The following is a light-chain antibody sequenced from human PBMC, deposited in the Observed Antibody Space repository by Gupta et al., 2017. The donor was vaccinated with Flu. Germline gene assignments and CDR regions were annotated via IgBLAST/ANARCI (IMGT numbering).Light chain of an antibody. Sequence: EIVLTQSPATLSLSPGETATLYCRASQSVGTYLVWYQQKAGQPPRLLIYDALKRAAGTKARFSGRRDGTDFTLTISSREPEDFAFYYCHQLQRGSWPPTFGQGTKVDI. CDR3: HQLQRGSWPPT. V-gene: IGKV3-11*01. CDR2: DAL. CDR1: QSVGTY. J-gene: IGKJ3*01.